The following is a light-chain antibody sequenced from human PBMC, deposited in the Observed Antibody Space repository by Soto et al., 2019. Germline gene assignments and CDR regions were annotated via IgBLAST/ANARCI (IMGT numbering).Light chain of an antibody. J-gene: IGKJ5*01. CDR2: GAS. CDR3: QQYNNWPIT. V-gene: IGKV3D-15*01. CDR1: QSVGSN. Sequence: EIVITQSPSTLSVSTGERATLSCRASQSVGSNLAWYQQKPGRAPRLLIYGASTRATGIPARFSGSGSVTEFTLTISSLQSEDFAVYYCQQYNNWPITFGQGTRLEIK.